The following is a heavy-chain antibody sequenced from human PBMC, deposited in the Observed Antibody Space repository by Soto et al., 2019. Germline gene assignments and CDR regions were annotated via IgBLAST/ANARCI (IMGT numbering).Heavy chain of an antibody. J-gene: IGHJ4*02. CDR3: ARSRRGAVATFDL. D-gene: IGHD2-15*01. V-gene: IGHV4-31*03. Sequence: SAETLSLTCTVSGASVSSGGYYWIWIRQHPEKGLEWIGYIYNSGLISYNPSLKSRIVVSRDTSRNQLSLKVTSVTAADTAVYFCARSRRGAVATFDLWGQGTPVTVSS. CDR2: IYNSGLI. CDR1: GASVSSGGYY.